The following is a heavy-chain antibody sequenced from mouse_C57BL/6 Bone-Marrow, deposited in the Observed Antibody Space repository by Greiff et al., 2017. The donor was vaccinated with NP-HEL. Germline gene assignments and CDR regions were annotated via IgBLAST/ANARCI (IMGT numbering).Heavy chain of an antibody. CDR2: IDPSDSYT. CDR3: ASDRYYYGSSYNWYFDV. D-gene: IGHD1-1*01. J-gene: IGHJ1*03. Sequence: VQLQQPGAELVKPGASVKLSCKASGYTFTSYWMQWVKQRPGQGLEWIGEIDPSDSYTNYNQKFKGKATLTVDTSSSTAYMQLSSLTSEDSAVYYCASDRYYYGSSYNWYFDVWGTGTTVTVSS. CDR1: GYTFTSYW. V-gene: IGHV1-50*01.